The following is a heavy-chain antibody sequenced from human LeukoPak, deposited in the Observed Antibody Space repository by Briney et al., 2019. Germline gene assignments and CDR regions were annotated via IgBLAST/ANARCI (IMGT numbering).Heavy chain of an antibody. CDR1: GYTFTLHF. Sequence: VASVKVSCKASGYTFTLHFMHWVRQAPGQGLEWMEIINPGGGSTTYAQHFQGTVTMTWDLSTSTVYMELSGLRSGATAIYYCAKDRGYNGSGRGFDYWGQGTLITVSS. V-gene: IGHV1-46*01. D-gene: IGHD3-10*01. J-gene: IGHJ4*02. CDR3: AKDRGYNGSGRGFDY. CDR2: INPGGGST.